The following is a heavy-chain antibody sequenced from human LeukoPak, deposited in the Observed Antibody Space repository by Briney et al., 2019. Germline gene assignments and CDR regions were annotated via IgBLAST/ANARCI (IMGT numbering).Heavy chain of an antibody. J-gene: IGHJ4*02. Sequence: SVKVSCKASGGTFSSSTISWVRQAPGQGLEWMGRIIPILGIANYAQKFQGRVTITADKSTSTAYMELSSLRSEDTAVYYCASGDQDIVVVPAVWGQGTLVTVSS. D-gene: IGHD2-2*01. CDR3: ASGDQDIVVVPAV. CDR2: IIPILGIA. V-gene: IGHV1-69*02. CDR1: GGTFSSST.